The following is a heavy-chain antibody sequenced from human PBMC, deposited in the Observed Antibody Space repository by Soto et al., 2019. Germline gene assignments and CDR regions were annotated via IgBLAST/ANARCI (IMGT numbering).Heavy chain of an antibody. V-gene: IGHV4-59*01. CDR2: TYHRGST. CDR3: ARIGGYHGPLDY. D-gene: IGHD6-25*01. J-gene: IGHJ4*02. Sequence: LETLSLTCSVSGVSISSYFWSWIRQAPGRGLEWIGYTYHRGSTNYSPSLKSRVAISLDTSENQFSLKVNSVTAADTAVYYCARIGGYHGPLDYWGQGTPVTVSS. CDR1: GVSISSYF.